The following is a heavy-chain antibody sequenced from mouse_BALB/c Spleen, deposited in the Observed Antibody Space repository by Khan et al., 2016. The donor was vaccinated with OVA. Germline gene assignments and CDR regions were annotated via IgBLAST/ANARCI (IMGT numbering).Heavy chain of an antibody. D-gene: IGHD1-1*01. CDR2: ILPGSGSR. Sequence: VQLVESGAELMKPGASVKISCKATGYTFSSYWLEWVKQRPGHGLEWIGEILPGSGSRNYNEKFKGKATFTADISSKTTYMQLSSLTSEDSAVYDCARVNYGSRDYFDYWGQGTTLTVSS. J-gene: IGHJ2*01. CDR1: GYTFSSYW. V-gene: IGHV1-9*01. CDR3: ARVNYGSRDYFDY.